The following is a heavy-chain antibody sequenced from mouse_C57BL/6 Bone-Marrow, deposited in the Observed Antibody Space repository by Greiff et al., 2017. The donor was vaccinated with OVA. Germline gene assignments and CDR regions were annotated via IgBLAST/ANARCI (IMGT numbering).Heavy chain of an antibody. CDR2: ISYDGSN. CDR3: AREATTVVDPYYFDY. D-gene: IGHD1-1*01. J-gene: IGHJ2*01. Sequence: EVKLQESGPGLVKPSQSLSLTCSVTGYSITSGYYWNWIRQFPGNQLEWMGYISYDGSNNYNPSLKNRISITRDTSKNQFFLKLNSVTTEDTATYYCAREATTVVDPYYFDYWGQGTTLTVSS. CDR1: GYSITSGYY. V-gene: IGHV3-6*01.